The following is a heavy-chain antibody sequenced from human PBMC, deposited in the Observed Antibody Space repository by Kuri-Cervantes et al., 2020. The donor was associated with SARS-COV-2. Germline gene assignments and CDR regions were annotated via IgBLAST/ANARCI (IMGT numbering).Heavy chain of an antibody. CDR3: ADLIVVVPSARGAFDI. Sequence: GGSLRLSCAASGFTFSSYSMNWVRQAPGKGLEWVSYISSSSSTIYYADSVKGRFTISSDNAKNSLYLQMNSLRAEDTAVYYCADLIVVVPSARGAFDIWGQGAMVTVSS. CDR2: ISSSSSTI. V-gene: IGHV3-48*01. D-gene: IGHD2-2*01. CDR1: GFTFSSYS. J-gene: IGHJ3*02.